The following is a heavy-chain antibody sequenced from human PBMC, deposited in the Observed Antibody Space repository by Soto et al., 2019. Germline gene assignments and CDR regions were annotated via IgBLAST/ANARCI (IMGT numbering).Heavy chain of an antibody. CDR2: ISYDGSNK. Sequence: GGSLRLSCAASGFTFSSYAMHWVRQAPDKGLEWVAVISYDGSNKYYADSVKGRFTISRDNSKNTLYLQMNSLRAEDTAVYYCARDCQVAAAGNYFDYWGQGTLVTVSA. CDR1: GFTFSSYA. J-gene: IGHJ4*02. CDR3: ARDCQVAAAGNYFDY. V-gene: IGHV3-30-3*01. D-gene: IGHD6-13*01.